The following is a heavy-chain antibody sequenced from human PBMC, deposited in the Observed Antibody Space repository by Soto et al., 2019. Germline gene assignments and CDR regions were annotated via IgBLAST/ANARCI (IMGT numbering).Heavy chain of an antibody. J-gene: IGHJ4*02. V-gene: IGHV4-34*01. D-gene: IGHD6-13*01. CDR1: GGSLSGYY. CDR3: ARYLVGAAGHYYFDY. Sequence: PSETMSLTCALDGGSLSGYYWSWISQPPGKGLEWIGEINHSGSTNYIPSLKSRVTISVDTSKNQFSLKLSSVTAADTAVYYCARYLVGAAGHYYFDYWGQGTLVTVSS. CDR2: INHSGST.